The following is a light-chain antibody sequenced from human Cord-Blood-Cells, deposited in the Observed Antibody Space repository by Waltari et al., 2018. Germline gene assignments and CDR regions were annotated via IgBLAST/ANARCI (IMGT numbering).Light chain of an antibody. CDR2: DVS. J-gene: IGLJ1*01. CDR1: SSDVGGYNY. CDR3: SSYTSSSTLGV. Sequence: QSALTQPASVSGSPGQSITISCTGTSSDVGGYNYVSWYPQHPGKAPKLMVYDVSNRPAGVSNRFSGSKSGNTASLTISGLQAEDEADYYCSSYTSSSTLGVFGTGTKVTVL. V-gene: IGLV2-14*01.